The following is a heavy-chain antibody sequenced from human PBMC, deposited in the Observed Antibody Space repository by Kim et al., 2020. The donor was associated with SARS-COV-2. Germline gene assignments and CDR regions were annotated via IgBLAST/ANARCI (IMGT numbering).Heavy chain of an antibody. CDR3: AKDSIVVVPAAILN. Sequence: ADSVKGRFTISRDNSKNTLYLQMNSLRAEDTAVYYCAKDSIVVVPAAILNWGQGTLVTVSS. J-gene: IGHJ4*02. V-gene: IGHV3-23*01. D-gene: IGHD2-2*02.